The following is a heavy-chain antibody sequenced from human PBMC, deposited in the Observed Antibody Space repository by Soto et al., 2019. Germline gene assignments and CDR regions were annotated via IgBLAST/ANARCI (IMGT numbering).Heavy chain of an antibody. CDR1: GFTFSSYG. V-gene: IGHV3-30*18. CDR2: ISYDGSNK. D-gene: IGHD2-2*01. Sequence: GGSLRLSCAASGFTFSSYGMHWVRQAPGKGLEWVAVISYDGSNKYYADSVKGRFTISRDNSKNTLYLQMNSLRAEDTAVYYCAKESYQPLLDYWGQGTLVTVSS. CDR3: AKESYQPLLDY. J-gene: IGHJ4*02.